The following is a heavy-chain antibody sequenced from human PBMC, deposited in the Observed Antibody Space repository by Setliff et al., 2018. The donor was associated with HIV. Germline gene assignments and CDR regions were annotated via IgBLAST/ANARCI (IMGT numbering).Heavy chain of an antibody. V-gene: IGHV4-39*07. CDR3: ARSIYGSGTYPLDI. J-gene: IGHJ4*02. CDR2: IYYTGNT. CDR1: GASIRNGFYY. Sequence: SETLSLTCTASGASIRNGFYYWHWIRQPPGKGLEWIGSIYYTGNTDYNPSLKSRVTMSMDTSKNQISLKLNSMTAADTAVYYCARSIYGSGTYPLDIWGPGILVTVSS. D-gene: IGHD3-10*01.